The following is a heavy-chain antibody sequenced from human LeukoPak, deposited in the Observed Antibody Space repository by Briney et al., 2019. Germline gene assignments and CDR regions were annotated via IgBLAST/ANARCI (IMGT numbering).Heavy chain of an antibody. V-gene: IGHV1-8*01. D-gene: IGHD5-18*01. CDR1: GYTFTSFD. CDR3: ARGRPDTSVPRTYYMDV. Sequence: ASVKVSCKASGYTFTSFDTFWVRQATGQGLEWMGWMSPNSGNTGSAQKFQGRVTFTRDTSISTSFMELSSLRSEDTAIYYCARGRPDTSVPRTYYMDVWGKGTTVTVSS. J-gene: IGHJ6*03. CDR2: MSPNSGNT.